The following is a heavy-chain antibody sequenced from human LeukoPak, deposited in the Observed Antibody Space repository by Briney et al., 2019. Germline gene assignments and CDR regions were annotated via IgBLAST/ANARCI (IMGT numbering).Heavy chain of an antibody. V-gene: IGHV1-2*02. CDR1: GYSFTGYY. CDR2: INPNSGGT. Sequence: AASVKVSCKASGYSFTGYYMHWVRQAPGQGLEWMGWINPNSGGTNYAQKFQGRVTMTRDTSISTAYMELSRLRSDDTGVYYCARDLVRSSGSNWFDPWGQGTLVTVSS. CDR3: ARDLVRSSGSNWFDP. D-gene: IGHD3-22*01. J-gene: IGHJ5*02.